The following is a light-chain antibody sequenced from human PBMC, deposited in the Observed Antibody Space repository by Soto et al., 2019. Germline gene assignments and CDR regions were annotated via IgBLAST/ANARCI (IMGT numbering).Light chain of an antibody. CDR2: GAS. J-gene: IGKJ5*01. Sequence: EIVLTQSPGTLSLSPGERATLSCRASQSVNNNYLAWHQQKPGQAPRLLILGASSRATGIPDRFSGSGSGTDFTLTISRVEPEDFAVYYCQQYGSSLITFGQGTLLEI. CDR1: QSVNNNY. CDR3: QQYGSSLIT. V-gene: IGKV3-20*01.